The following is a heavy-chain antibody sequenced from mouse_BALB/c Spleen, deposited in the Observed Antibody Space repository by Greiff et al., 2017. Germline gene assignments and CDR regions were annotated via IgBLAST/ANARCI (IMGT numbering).Heavy chain of an antibody. CDR3: ARDYGSSYGAMDY. J-gene: IGHJ4*01. CDR2: IYPGNVNT. D-gene: IGHD1-1*01. Sequence: QVQLQQSGAELVKPGASVRVSCKASGYTFTSYYIHWVKQRPGQGLEWIGWIYPGNVNTKYNEKFKGKATLTADKSSSTAYMQLSSLTSEDSAVYFCARDYGSSYGAMDYWGQGTSVTVSS. V-gene: IGHV1S56*01. CDR1: GYTFTSYY.